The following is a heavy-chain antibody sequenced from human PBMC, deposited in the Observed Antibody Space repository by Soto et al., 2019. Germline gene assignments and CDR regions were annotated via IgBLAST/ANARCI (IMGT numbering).Heavy chain of an antibody. CDR3: AREEGADGAFDI. CDR2: IYYSGST. V-gene: IGHV4-30-4*01. J-gene: IGHJ3*02. Sequence: ASETLSLTCTVSGGSISSGDYYWSWIRQPPGKGLEWIGYIYYSGSTYYNPSLKSRVTISVDTSKNQFSLKLSSVTAADTAVYYCAREEGADGAFDIWGQGTMVTVSS. CDR1: GGSISSGDYY.